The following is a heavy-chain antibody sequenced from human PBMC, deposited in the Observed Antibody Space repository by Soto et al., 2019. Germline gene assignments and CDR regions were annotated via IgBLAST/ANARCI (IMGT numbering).Heavy chain of an antibody. D-gene: IGHD2-15*01. J-gene: IGHJ4*02. CDR2: ISYDGSNK. CDR1: GFTFSSYA. V-gene: IGHV3-30-3*01. Sequence: GGSLRLSCAASGFTFSSYAMHWVRQAPGKGLEWVAVISYDGSNKYYADSVKGRFTISRDNSKNTLYLQMNSLRAEDTAVYYCARNRVRYCSGGSCYSVRDYWGQGTLVTVSS. CDR3: ARNRVRYCSGGSCYSVRDY.